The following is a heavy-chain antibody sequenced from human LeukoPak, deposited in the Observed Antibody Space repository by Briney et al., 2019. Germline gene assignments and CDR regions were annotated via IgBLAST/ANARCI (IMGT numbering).Heavy chain of an antibody. CDR1: GYTFTSYD. Sequence: ASVKVSCKASGYTFTSYDINWVRQATGQGLEWMGWMNPNSGNTGYAQKFQGRVTMTRNTSISTAYMELSSLRSEDTAVYYCARGITVVTTAGHYYYMDVWGKGTTVTVSS. CDR2: MNPNSGNT. CDR3: ARGITVVTTAGHYYYMDV. J-gene: IGHJ6*03. V-gene: IGHV1-8*01. D-gene: IGHD4-23*01.